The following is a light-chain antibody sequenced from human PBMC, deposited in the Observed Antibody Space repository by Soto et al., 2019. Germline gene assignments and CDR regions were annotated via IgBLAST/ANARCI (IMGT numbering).Light chain of an antibody. CDR2: GNT. CDR3: QSYDRSLSGSRV. V-gene: IGLV1-40*01. J-gene: IGLJ1*01. Sequence: QSVLTQPPSVSGAPGQRVTISCTGSSSNIGAGYDVHWYQQLPGTAPKLLIYGNTNRPSGVPDRFSGSKSGTSASLAITGLQAQDVADYYCQSYDRSLSGSRVFGTGTKVTVL. CDR1: SSNIGAGYD.